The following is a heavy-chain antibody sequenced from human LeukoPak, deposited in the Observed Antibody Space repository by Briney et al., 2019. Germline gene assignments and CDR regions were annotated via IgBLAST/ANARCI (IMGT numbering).Heavy chain of an antibody. CDR1: GGSISSYD. CDR3: ARGYCSGGSCYSYYYYNYMDV. D-gene: IGHD2-15*01. J-gene: IGHJ6*03. CDR2: IYNSGSA. Sequence: PSETLSLTCTVPGGSISSYDWSWIRQPAGKGLEWIGRIYNSGSANYNPSLKSRVIMSVNTSKKQVSLKLSSVTAADTAVYYCARGYCSGGSCYSYYYYNYMDVWGKGTTVTVSS. V-gene: IGHV4-4*07.